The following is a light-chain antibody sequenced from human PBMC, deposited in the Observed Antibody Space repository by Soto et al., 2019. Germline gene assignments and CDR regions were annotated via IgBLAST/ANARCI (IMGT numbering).Light chain of an antibody. CDR2: GTS. Sequence: EIVLTQSPGTLSVSPGERATLSCRASQTISSNSLAWYQQKPGQAPILLTYGTSSRGTGIPDRVSGSGSGTDFTLTISRLEPEDAEIYYCQQNVSWTFGQGTKVEIK. CDR3: QQNVSWT. CDR1: QTISSNS. J-gene: IGKJ1*01. V-gene: IGKV3-20*01.